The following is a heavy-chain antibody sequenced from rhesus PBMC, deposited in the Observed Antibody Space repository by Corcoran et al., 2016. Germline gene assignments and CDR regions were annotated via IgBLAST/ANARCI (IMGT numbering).Heavy chain of an antibody. D-gene: IGHD3-9*01. Sequence: QVQLQESGPGLVKPSETLSLTCAVSGGSISDSYYWNWIRQPPGQGLVWSGNIYGVGGGTNYNPSLKNRVSISIDMSKNQFSLKLSSVTAADTAVYYWARGEVTRMITVTTGGRFDVWGAGVLVTVSS. CDR1: GGSISDSYY. J-gene: IGHJ5-1*01. CDR3: ARGEVTRMITVTTGGRFDV. V-gene: IGHV4-106*01. CDR2: IYGVGGGT.